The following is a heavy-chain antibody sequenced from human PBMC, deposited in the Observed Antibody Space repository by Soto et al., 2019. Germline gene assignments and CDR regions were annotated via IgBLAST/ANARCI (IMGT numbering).Heavy chain of an antibody. V-gene: IGHV4-61*01. CDR1: GGSVSSGSYY. D-gene: IGHD5-18*01. J-gene: IGHJ3*02. CDR2: IFYSGST. Sequence: QVQLQESGPGLVKPSETLSLTCTVSGGSVSSGSYYWSWIRQPPGKGLEWIGYIFYSGSTNYNPSLKSRVTISVNTSKNQFSLKLRSVTAADTAVYYCASVDTVNDAFHIWGQGTLVSVSS. CDR3: ASVDTVNDAFHI.